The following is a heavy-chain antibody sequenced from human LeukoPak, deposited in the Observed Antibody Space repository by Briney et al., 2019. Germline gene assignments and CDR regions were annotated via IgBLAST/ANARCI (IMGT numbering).Heavy chain of an antibody. CDR1: GFTFSSYG. J-gene: IGHJ3*02. V-gene: IGHV3-33*01. CDR3: ARERHNYAEVGAFDI. Sequence: PGGSLRLSCAASGFTFSSYGMHWVRQAPGKGLEWVAVIWYDGSNKYYADSVKGRFTISRDNSKNTLYLQMNSLRAEDTAVYYCARERHNYAEVGAFDIWGQGTMVTVSS. CDR2: IWYDGSNK. D-gene: IGHD4-11*01.